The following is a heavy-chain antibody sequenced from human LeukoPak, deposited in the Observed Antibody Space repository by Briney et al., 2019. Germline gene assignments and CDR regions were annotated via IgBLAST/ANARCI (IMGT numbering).Heavy chain of an antibody. D-gene: IGHD3-10*01. Sequence: SETLSLTCTVSGGSISSGGYYWSCIRQHPGKGLEWIGYIYYSGSTYYNPSLQSRVTISVDTSKNQFSLKLSSVTAADTAVYYRARGIGSNYYGSGSSVFYFDYWGQGTLVTVSS. J-gene: IGHJ4*02. CDR3: ARGIGSNYYGSGSSVFYFDY. V-gene: IGHV4-31*03. CDR1: GGSISSGGYY. CDR2: IYYSGST.